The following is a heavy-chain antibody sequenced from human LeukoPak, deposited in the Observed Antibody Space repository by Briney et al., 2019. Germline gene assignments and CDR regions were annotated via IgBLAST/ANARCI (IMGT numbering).Heavy chain of an antibody. V-gene: IGHV3-48*03. Sequence: PGGSLRLSCAASGFTFRNYEMNWVRQPPGKGLEWVSYISSRGTTIYNAECVKGRFTISRDNAKNSLYLEINSLRVEDTAGYYCASQAVAGTKIDYWGQGTLVTVSS. CDR2: ISSRGTTI. J-gene: IGHJ4*02. CDR3: ASQAVAGTKIDY. D-gene: IGHD6-19*01. CDR1: GFTFRNYE.